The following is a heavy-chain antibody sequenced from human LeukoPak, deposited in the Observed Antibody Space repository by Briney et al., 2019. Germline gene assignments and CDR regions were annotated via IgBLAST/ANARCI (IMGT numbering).Heavy chain of an antibody. CDR3: AKVTSSYNYFDY. Sequence: GGSLRLSCAASGFTFSTYAMSWVRQAPGKGLEWVSTFSGSGGRTLYADPVKGRFVISRENSKNTLYLQMNSLRAEDTAVYYCAKVTSSYNYFDYWGQGAPVTVSS. D-gene: IGHD2-2*01. CDR1: GFTFSTYA. CDR2: FSGSGGRT. J-gene: IGHJ4*02. V-gene: IGHV3-23*01.